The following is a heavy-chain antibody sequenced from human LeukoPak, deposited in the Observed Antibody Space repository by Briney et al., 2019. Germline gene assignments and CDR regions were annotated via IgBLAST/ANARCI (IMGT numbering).Heavy chain of an antibody. J-gene: IGHJ5*02. D-gene: IGHD4-11*01. CDR1: GGTFSSYA. Sequence: SVKVSCKASGGTFSSYAISWVRQAPGQGLEWMGGIIPIFGAANYAQKFQGRVTITTDESTSTAYMELSSLRSEDTAVYYCASSVTQLGDWFDPWGQGTLVTVSS. V-gene: IGHV1-69*05. CDR2: IIPIFGAA. CDR3: ASSVTQLGDWFDP.